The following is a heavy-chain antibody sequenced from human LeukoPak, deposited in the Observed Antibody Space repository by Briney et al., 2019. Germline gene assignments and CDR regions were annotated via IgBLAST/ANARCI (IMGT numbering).Heavy chain of an antibody. CDR1: DGSFSGYY. J-gene: IGHJ4*02. CDR2: IYHSGST. D-gene: IGHD1-26*01. Sequence: SETLSLTCAVYDGSFSGYYWSWIRQPPGKGLEWIGSIYHSGSTYYNPSLKSRVTISVDTSKNQFSLKLSSVTAADTAVYYCARDRGAATFDYWGQGTLVTISS. CDR3: ARDRGAATFDY. V-gene: IGHV4-34*01.